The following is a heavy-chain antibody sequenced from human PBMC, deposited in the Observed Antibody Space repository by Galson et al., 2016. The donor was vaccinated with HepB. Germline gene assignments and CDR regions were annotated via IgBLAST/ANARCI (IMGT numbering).Heavy chain of an antibody. V-gene: IGHV4-30-4*01. CDR1: GGSMTSADYY. CDR3: EGVCSSTSCYVNDAFDM. CDR2: IHDSGNT. Sequence: TLSLTCTVSGGSMTSADYYWNWIRQPPGKGLEWIGSIHDSGNTYYNPSLGSRVSMSVDTSKNRFSLNVNSVTAADTAVYYCEGVCSSTSCYVNDAFDMWGQGTMVIVSS. D-gene: IGHD2-2*01. J-gene: IGHJ3*02.